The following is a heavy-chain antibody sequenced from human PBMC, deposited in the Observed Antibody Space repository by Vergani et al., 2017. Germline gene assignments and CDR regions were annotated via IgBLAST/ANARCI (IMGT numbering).Heavy chain of an antibody. Sequence: EVQLLESGGGLVQPGGSLRLSCTVSGLTLSSYAMSWVRQAPGKGLEWVSSISDRDTSTYYADSVKGRFTISSDNSKNTLDLQMNSLRAEDTALYYCTSREYYFDYWGQGTLVTVSA. J-gene: IGHJ4*02. V-gene: IGHV3-23*01. CDR2: ISDRDTST. CDR1: GLTLSSYA. CDR3: TSREYYFDY.